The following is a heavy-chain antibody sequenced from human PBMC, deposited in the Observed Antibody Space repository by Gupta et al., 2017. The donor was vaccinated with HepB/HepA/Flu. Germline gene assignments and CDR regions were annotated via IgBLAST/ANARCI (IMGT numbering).Heavy chain of an antibody. J-gene: IGHJ4*02. CDR2: INPNSGGT. CDR1: GYTFTGHY. Sequence: QVQLVQSGAEVKKPGASVKVSRTASGYTFTGHYMHWVRQAPGQGLEWMGWINPNSGGTNYAQKFQGRVTMTRDTSISTAYMELSRLRSDDTAVYYCARSDIVVVPAALYFDYWGQGTLVTVSS. CDR3: ARSDIVVVPAALYFDY. D-gene: IGHD2-2*01. V-gene: IGHV1-2*02.